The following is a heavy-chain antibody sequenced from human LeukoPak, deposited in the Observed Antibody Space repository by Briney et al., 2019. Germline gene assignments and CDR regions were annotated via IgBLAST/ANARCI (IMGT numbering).Heavy chain of an antibody. V-gene: IGHV1-8*01. J-gene: IGHJ4*02. D-gene: IGHD5-24*01. Sequence: ASVKVSCKASGYTFTSYDINWVRQATGQGLEWMGWMNPNSGNTGYAQKFQGRVTMTRNTSISTAYMELSSLRSEDTAVYYCAREMATTETFDYWGQGALVTVSS. CDR1: GYTFTSYD. CDR3: AREMATTETFDY. CDR2: MNPNSGNT.